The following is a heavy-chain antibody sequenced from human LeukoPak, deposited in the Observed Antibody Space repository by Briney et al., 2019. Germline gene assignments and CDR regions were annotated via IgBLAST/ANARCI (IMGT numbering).Heavy chain of an antibody. CDR1: GGSISSSNW. D-gene: IGHD4-11*01. J-gene: IGHJ6*02. V-gene: IGHV4-4*02. CDR3: ATSTTLTTGYYGMDV. CDR2: IYHSGST. Sequence: SGTLSLTCAVSGGSISSSNWWSWVRQPPGKGLEWIGEIYHSGSTNYNPSLKSRVTISVDKSKNQFSLKLSSVTAADTAVYYCATSTTLTTGYYGMDVWGQGTTVTVSS.